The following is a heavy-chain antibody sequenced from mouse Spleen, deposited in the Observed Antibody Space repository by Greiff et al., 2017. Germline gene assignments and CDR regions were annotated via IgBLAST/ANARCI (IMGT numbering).Heavy chain of an antibody. CDR1: GYTFTSYT. V-gene: IGHV1-4*01. J-gene: IGHJ2*01. CDR3: ARSNYIPFDY. Sequence: VQLQQSGAELARPGASVKMSCKASGYTFTSYTMHWVKQRPGQGLEWIGYINPSSGYTKYNQKFKDKATLTADKSSSTAYMQLSSLTSEDSAVYYCARSNYIPFDYWGQGTTLTVSS. CDR2: INPSSGYT. D-gene: IGHD1-3*01.